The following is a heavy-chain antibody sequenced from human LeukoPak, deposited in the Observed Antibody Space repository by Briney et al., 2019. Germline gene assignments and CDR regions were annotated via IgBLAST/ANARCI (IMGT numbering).Heavy chain of an antibody. D-gene: IGHD2-2*01. Sequence: PSETLSLTCTVSGGSISSSSYYWGWIRQPPGKGLEWIGRIYYSGSTYYNPSLKSRVTISVDTSKNQFSLKLSSVTAADTAVYYCARASGYCSSTSCFSYYYYYYYMDVWGKGTTVTVSS. V-gene: IGHV4-39*07. CDR3: ARASGYCSSTSCFSYYYYYYYMDV. J-gene: IGHJ6*03. CDR2: IYYSGST. CDR1: GGSISSSSYY.